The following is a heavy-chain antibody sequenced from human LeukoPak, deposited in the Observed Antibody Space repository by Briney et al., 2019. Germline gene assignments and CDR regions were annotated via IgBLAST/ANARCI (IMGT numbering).Heavy chain of an antibody. CDR3: AINAAVTSAYYFVY. D-gene: IGHD4-17*01. J-gene: IGHJ4*02. Sequence: GGSLRLSCAASGFTFSSYSMNWVRQAPGKGLEWVSYMSSSSSTIYYADSVKGRFTISRDNAKNSLYLQMNSLRAEDTAVYYCAINAAVTSAYYFVYWGQGSLVTVSS. CDR1: GFTFSSYS. V-gene: IGHV3-48*01. CDR2: MSSSSSTI.